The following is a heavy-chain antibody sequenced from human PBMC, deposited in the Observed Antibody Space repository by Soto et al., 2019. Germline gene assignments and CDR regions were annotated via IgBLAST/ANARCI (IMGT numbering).Heavy chain of an antibody. Sequence: EVQLVESGGGLVQPGGSLRLSCAASRFTFSNCGMNWVRQTPGKGLEWVSYISDSGATKHYADSVKGRFTISRDNGKDSLYLQMNSLRDEDTAVYFCARCSRNSCYSYGVDVWGQGATVTVSS. CDR1: RFTFSNCG. J-gene: IGHJ6*02. CDR2: ISDSGATK. V-gene: IGHV3-48*02. D-gene: IGHD2-15*01. CDR3: ARCSRNSCYSYGVDV.